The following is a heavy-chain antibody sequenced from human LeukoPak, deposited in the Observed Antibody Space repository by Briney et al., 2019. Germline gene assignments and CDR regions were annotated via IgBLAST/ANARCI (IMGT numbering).Heavy chain of an antibody. V-gene: IGHV3-7*01. Sequence: PGGSLRLSCVGSGLTFSSYWLTWVGQARCKGVEWVGHIKEEGSEKYYLGPVEGRFSISRDNAKNSLFLQMNSPRAEDTAVYYCARDRYSSKWGQGTLVTVSS. D-gene: IGHD6-19*01. CDR1: GLTFSSYW. J-gene: IGHJ1*01. CDR3: ARDRYSSK. CDR2: IKEEGSEK.